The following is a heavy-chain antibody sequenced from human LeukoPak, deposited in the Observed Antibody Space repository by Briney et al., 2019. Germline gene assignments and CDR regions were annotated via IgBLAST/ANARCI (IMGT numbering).Heavy chain of an antibody. CDR1: GITFSNSW. CDR3: ARGGGSGSYYKRELDY. V-gene: IGHV3-7*01. Sequence: GSLRLSCAASGITFSNSWMCWVRQAPGKGLEWVATIKEDGSEKYYVNSVKGRFTISRDNAKNSLYLQMNSLRAEDTAVYYCARGGGSGSYYKRELDYWGQGTLVSVSS. J-gene: IGHJ4*02. CDR2: IKEDGSEK. D-gene: IGHD3-10*01.